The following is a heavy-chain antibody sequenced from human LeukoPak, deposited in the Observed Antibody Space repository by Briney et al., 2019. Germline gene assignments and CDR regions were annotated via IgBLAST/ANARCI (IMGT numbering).Heavy chain of an antibody. V-gene: IGHV4-4*07. D-gene: IGHD3-3*01. Sequence: PSETLSLTCTVSGGSISSYYWSWIRQPAGKGLEWIGRIYTSGSTNYNPSLKSRVTMSVDTSKNQFSLKLSSVTAADTAVYYCARDTITIFGVVIAGDVWGQGPRSPSP. CDR2: IYTSGST. J-gene: IGHJ6*02. CDR3: ARDTITIFGVVIAGDV. CDR1: GGSISSYY.